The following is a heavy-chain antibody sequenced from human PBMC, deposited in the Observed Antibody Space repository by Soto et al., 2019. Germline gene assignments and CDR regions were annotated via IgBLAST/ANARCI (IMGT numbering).Heavy chain of an antibody. CDR3: AKGASSGLRYNWFDP. CDR1: GFTFSSYA. CDR2: ISGSGGST. V-gene: IGHV3-23*01. D-gene: IGHD3-22*01. Sequence: GGSLRLSCAASGFTFSSYAMSWVRQAPGKGLEWVSAISGSGGSTYYADSVKGRLTISRDNSKNTLYLQMNSLRAEDTAVYYCAKGASSGLRYNWFDPWGQGTLVTVSS. J-gene: IGHJ5*02.